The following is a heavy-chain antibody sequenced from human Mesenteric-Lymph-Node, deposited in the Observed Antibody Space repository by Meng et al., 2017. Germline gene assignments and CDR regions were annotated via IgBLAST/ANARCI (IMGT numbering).Heavy chain of an antibody. CDR2: ISGSGGST. J-gene: IGHJ4*02. CDR1: GFTFSSYA. CDR3: AGERRTTSFDY. Sequence: GGSLRLSCAASGFTFSSYAMSWVRQAPGKGLEWVSAISGSGGSTYYADSVKGRFTISRDNAKSSLSLQMNSLRAEDTAVYYCAGERRTTSFDYWGQGTVVTVSS. V-gene: IGHV3-23*01. D-gene: IGHD2-2*01.